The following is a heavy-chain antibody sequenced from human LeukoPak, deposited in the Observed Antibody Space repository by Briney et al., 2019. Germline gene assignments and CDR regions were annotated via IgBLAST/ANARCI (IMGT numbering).Heavy chain of an antibody. Sequence: SVKVSCKASGGTFSSYAISWVRQAPGQGLEWMGGIIPIFGTANYAQKFQGRVTITTDESTSTAYMELSSLRSEDTAVYYCARQSDCSSTSCYSAFDIWGQGTMVTVSS. D-gene: IGHD2-2*02. CDR3: ARQSDCSSTSCYSAFDI. V-gene: IGHV1-69*05. CDR2: IIPIFGTA. J-gene: IGHJ3*02. CDR1: GGTFSSYA.